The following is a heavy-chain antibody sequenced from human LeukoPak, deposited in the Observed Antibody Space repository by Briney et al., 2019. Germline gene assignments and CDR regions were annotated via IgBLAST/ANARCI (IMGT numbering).Heavy chain of an antibody. J-gene: IGHJ4*02. D-gene: IGHD2-15*01. CDR1: GGSISSYY. CDR3: AREGGCSGGSCSAFDF. CDR2: IYYSGST. V-gene: IGHV4-59*12. Sequence: ASETLSLTCTVSGGSISSYYWSWIRQPPGKGLEWIGYIYYSGSTNYNPSLKSRVTISVDTSKNQFSLRLTSVTAADTAVYYCAREGGCSGGSCSAFDFWGQGTLVTVSS.